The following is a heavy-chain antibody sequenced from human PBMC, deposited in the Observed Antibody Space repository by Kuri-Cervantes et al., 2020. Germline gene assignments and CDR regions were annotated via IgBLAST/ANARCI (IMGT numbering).Heavy chain of an antibody. CDR3: ARGLAGIAVAGFDY. CDR1: GGTFSSYG. CDR2: ISAYNGDT. V-gene: IGHV1-18*01. D-gene: IGHD6-19*01. Sequence: ASVKVSCKASGGTFSSYGISWVRQAPGQGLEWMGWISAYNGDTNYAQKLQGRVTMTTDTSTSTAYMELSSLRSEDTAVYYCARGLAGIAVAGFDYWGQGTLVTVSS. J-gene: IGHJ4*02.